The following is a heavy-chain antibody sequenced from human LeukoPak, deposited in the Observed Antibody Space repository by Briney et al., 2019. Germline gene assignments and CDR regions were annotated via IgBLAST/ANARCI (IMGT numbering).Heavy chain of an antibody. CDR1: GYTFTSYG. V-gene: IGHV1-18*01. CDR2: ISAYDGNT. D-gene: IGHD1-26*01. J-gene: IGHJ3*02. Sequence: ASVKVSCKASGYTFTSYGISWVRQAPGQGLEWMGWISAYDGNTNYAQKLQGRVTMTTDTSTSTAYMELRSLRSDDTAVYYCASRYSGSYPDAFDIWGQGTMVTVCS. CDR3: ASRYSGSYPDAFDI.